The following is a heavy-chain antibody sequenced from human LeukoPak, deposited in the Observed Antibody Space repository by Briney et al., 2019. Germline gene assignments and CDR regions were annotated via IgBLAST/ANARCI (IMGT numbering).Heavy chain of an antibody. Sequence: PGGSLRLSCAASGFTFSNYEMNWVRQAPGKGLEWVSYISSSGSTIYYADSVKGRFTISRDNAKNSLYLQMNSLRAEDTAVYYCAQIYTYGSSQFDYWAREPWSPSPQ. CDR1: GFTFSNYE. D-gene: IGHD5-18*01. CDR2: ISSSGSTI. J-gene: IGHJ4*02. CDR3: AQIYTYGSSQFDY. V-gene: IGHV3-48*03.